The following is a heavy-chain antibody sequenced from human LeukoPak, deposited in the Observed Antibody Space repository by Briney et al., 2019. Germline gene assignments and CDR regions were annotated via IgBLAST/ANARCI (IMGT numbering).Heavy chain of an antibody. V-gene: IGHV5-51*01. Sequence: GESLNISCKGSGYRFTNYWIGWVRQMPGKGLEWMGVIYPGDSNTRYSPSFQGQVTISADKSINTAYVQWSSLKASDTAMYYCARRVVNNRNWYFNLWGRGTLVTVSS. D-gene: IGHD4-23*01. CDR1: GYRFTNYW. CDR3: ARRVVNNRNWYFNL. J-gene: IGHJ2*01. CDR2: IYPGDSNT.